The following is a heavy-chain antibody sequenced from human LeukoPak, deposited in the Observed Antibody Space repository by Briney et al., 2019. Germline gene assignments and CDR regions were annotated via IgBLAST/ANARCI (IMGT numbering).Heavy chain of an antibody. CDR3: ARDRIFDY. V-gene: IGHV4-59*01. CDR1: GGSISSYY. J-gene: IGHJ4*02. Sequence: SETLSLTCTVSGGSISSYYWSWIRQPPGKGLEWIGYIYYSGSTNYNPSLKSRVTISVDTSKNQFPLKLSSVTAADTAVYYCARDRIFDYWGQGTLVTVSS. CDR2: IYYSGST.